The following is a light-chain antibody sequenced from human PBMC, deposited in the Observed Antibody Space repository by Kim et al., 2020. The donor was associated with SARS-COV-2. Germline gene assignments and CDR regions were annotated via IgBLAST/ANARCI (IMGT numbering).Light chain of an antibody. CDR3: QVWDNSGEHIV. CDR2: YSS. J-gene: IGLJ2*01. V-gene: IGLV3-21*04. CDR1: NIGPKS. Sequence: APGRTARITCGGNNIGPKSVNWYQQKPGQTPVLVISYSSDRPSGIPERFSGSNSGNTATLTISRVEAGDEAVYYCQVWDNSGEHIVFGGGTKLTVL.